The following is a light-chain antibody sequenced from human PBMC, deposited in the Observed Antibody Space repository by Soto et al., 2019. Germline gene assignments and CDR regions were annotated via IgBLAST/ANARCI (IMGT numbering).Light chain of an antibody. V-gene: IGKV3D-15*01. CDR2: GSS. CDR3: QQYNNWGLS. Sequence: IVLTQSPATLSVSPGERVTLSCRASENVGTNLAWYQQRPGQPPRLLIYGSSTRATGISATFSGSGSRTESTLTISSPQSEDSAVYYCQQYNNWGLSFGGGTRVEIK. CDR1: ENVGTN. J-gene: IGKJ4*01.